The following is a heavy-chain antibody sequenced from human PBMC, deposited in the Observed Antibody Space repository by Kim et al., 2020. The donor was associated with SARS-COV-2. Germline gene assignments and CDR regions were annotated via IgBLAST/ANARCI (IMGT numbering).Heavy chain of an antibody. Sequence: ASVKVSCKASGYTFTTYAMHWVRQAPGQRLEWMGWINAGNGNTKYSQKFQGRVTITRDTSANTAYMELSSLRSEDTAVYYCARGWDIVVVPAAMPPNYWGQRTLVTVSS. V-gene: IGHV1-3*01. CDR1: GYTFTTYA. D-gene: IGHD2-2*01. CDR2: INAGNGNT. J-gene: IGHJ4*02. CDR3: ARGWDIVVVPAAMPPNY.